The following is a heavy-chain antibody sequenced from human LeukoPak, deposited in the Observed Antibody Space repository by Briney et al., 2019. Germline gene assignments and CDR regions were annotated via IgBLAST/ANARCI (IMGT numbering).Heavy chain of an antibody. Sequence: SETLSLTCAVYGGSFSGYYWSWIRQPPGKGLEWIGEINHSGSTNYNPYLKSRVTISVDTSKNQFSLKLSSVTAADTAVYYCARLGRRSYYYYMDVWGKGTTVTVSS. D-gene: IGHD5-12*01. V-gene: IGHV4-34*01. CDR3: ARLGRRSYYYYMDV. CDR1: GGSFSGYY. J-gene: IGHJ6*03. CDR2: INHSGST.